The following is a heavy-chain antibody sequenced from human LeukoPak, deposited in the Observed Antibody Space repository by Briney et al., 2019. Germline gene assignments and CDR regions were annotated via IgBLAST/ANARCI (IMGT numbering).Heavy chain of an antibody. D-gene: IGHD3-10*01. V-gene: IGHV3-7*05. J-gene: IGHJ6*02. Sequence: GGSLRLSCAAAGFILSSSWMTWVRQAPGKGLEWVANINQDGSERYYVASVTGRFTISRDNAKNSLYLQMNSLRAEDTAVYFCATGRGSDVWGQGTTVTVSS. CDR3: ATGRGSDV. CDR1: GFILSSSW. CDR2: INQDGSER.